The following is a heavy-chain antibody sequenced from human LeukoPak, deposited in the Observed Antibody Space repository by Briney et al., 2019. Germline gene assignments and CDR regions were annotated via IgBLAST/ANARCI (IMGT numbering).Heavy chain of an antibody. J-gene: IGHJ3*02. Sequence: PGGSLRLSCAASGFTFSNYAMHWVRQAPGKGLEWMAIIWYDGSYKYYADSVKGRFTISRDNSKNTLYLQVNSPTAEDTAVYYCARGNSDAFDIWGHGTMVTVSS. V-gene: IGHV3-33*01. CDR2: IWYDGSYK. CDR1: GFTFSNYA. D-gene: IGHD4-23*01. CDR3: ARGNSDAFDI.